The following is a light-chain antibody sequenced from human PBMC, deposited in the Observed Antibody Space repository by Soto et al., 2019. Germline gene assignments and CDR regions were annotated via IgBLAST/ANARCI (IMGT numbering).Light chain of an antibody. CDR1: SGHSSYA. V-gene: IGLV4-69*01. CDR3: QTWASGTVV. CDR2: LNSDGSH. J-gene: IGLJ2*01. Sequence: QPVLTQSPSASASLGASVKLTCTLSSGHSSYAIAWHQQQPEKGPRYLMKLNSDGSHSKGDGIPDRFSGSTSGAARYLTISSLQSEDEADYYCQTWASGTVVFGVGTKLTVL.